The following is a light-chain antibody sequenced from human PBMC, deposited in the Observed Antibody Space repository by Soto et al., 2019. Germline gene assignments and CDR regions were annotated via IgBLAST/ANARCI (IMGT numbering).Light chain of an antibody. CDR2: GAS. V-gene: IGKV3D-15*01. Sequence: EIVLTQSPGTLSLSPGEIATLSFSASQSVSSRFLAWYQQKPGQAPRLLMYGASSRATGIPARFSGNGSGTEFTLTISSLQSEDFAVYSCQQYKNWPLTFGGGTKVDIK. J-gene: IGKJ4*01. CDR3: QQYKNWPLT. CDR1: QSVSSRF.